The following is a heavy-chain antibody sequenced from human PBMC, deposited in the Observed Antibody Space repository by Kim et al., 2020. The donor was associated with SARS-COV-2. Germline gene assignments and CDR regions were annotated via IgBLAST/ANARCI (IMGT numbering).Heavy chain of an antibody. Sequence: SYAQKCQGRVTMTRDTSTSTVYMELSSLRSEDTAVYYCARENYDSSGHNEWGQGTLVTVSS. J-gene: IGHJ4*02. CDR3: ARENYDSSGHNE. D-gene: IGHD3-22*01. V-gene: IGHV1-46*01.